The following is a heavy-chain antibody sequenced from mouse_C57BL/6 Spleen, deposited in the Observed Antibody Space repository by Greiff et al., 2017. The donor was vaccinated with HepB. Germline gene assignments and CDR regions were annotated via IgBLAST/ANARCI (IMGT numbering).Heavy chain of an antibody. CDR2: ISYDGSN. D-gene: IGHD2-5*01. CDR1: GYSITSGYY. CDR3: ASFDYSNDY. V-gene: IGHV3-6*01. Sequence: EVQLQESGPGLVKPSQSLSLTCSVTGYSITSGYYWNWIRQFPGNKLEWMGYISYDGSNNYNPSLKNRISITRDTSKNQFFLKVNSVTTEDSATYYGASFDYSNDYWGQGTTLTVSS. J-gene: IGHJ2*01.